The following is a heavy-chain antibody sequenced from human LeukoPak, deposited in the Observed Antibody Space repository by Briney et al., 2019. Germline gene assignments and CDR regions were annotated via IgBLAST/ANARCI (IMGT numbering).Heavy chain of an antibody. J-gene: IGHJ4*02. V-gene: IGHV4-38-2*02. CDR2: IYHSGTT. CDR3: ARDQDYYGSGSYWNY. Sequence: PSETLSLTCTVSGYSISSGYCWGWIRQPPGKGLEWIGSIYHSGTTYYNPSRKSRVTTSVDTGKNQISLRRNVHTAADTATYQCARDQDYYGSGSYWNYWGQGTLVTVSS. D-gene: IGHD3-10*01. CDR1: GYSISSGYC.